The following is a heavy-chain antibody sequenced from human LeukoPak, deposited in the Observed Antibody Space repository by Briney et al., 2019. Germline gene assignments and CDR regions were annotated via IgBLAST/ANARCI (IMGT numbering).Heavy chain of an antibody. D-gene: IGHD1-1*01. V-gene: IGHV3-30-3*01. J-gene: IGHJ6*02. CDR2: ISYDGSIK. Sequence: GSLRLSCAASGFTFSSYAMHWVRQAPGKGLEWVAVISYDGSIKYYADSVKGRFTISRDNSKNTLYLQMNSLRAEDTAVYYCARGTRSHYYGMDVWGQGTTVTVSS. CDR1: GFTFSSYA. CDR3: ARGTRSHYYGMDV.